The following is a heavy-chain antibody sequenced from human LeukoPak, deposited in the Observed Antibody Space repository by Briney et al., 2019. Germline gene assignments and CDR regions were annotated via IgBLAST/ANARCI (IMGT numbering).Heavy chain of an antibody. V-gene: IGHV4-59*01. J-gene: IGHJ5*01. CDR1: GGSISSYY. D-gene: IGHD1-1*01. CDR2: IYYSGST. CDR3: ARGTGWFAY. Sequence: SETLSLTCAVYGGSISSYYWSWIRQPPGKGLEWIGYIYYSGSTNYNPSLKSRVTISVDTSKNQVSLKLGSVTAADTAVYYCARGTGWFAYWGQGTLVTVSS.